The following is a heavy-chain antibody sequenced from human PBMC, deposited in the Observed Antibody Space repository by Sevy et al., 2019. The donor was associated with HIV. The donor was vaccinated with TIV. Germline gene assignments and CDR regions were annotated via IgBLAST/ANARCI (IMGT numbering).Heavy chain of an antibody. V-gene: IGHV3-15*07. CDR2: IRSKADGGTA. J-gene: IGHJ4*02. CDR1: GFSFINAW. D-gene: IGHD1-26*01. CDR3: TTVLGWEGTSDY. Sequence: GGSLRLSCAASGFSFINAWMNWVRQAPGKGLEWVGRIRSKADGGTADYAAPGKGRFIISRDDTENTLYLQMNSLRTEDTAIYYCTTVLGWEGTSDYWGQGTLVTVSS.